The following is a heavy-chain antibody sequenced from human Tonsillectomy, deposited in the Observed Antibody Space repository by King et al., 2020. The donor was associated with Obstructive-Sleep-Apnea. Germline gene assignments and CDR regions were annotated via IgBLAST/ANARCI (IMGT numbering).Heavy chain of an antibody. Sequence: VQLQESGPGLVKPSQTLSLTCIVSGGSISSDGYYWSWFRQHPGKGLEWIADIYYSGSTYYNPSLKSRVTISVDTSKNQLSLKLSSMTAADTAVYYCARGSPYYFDYWGQGTLVTVSS. J-gene: IGHJ4*02. CDR3: ARGSPYYFDY. CDR2: IYYSGST. D-gene: IGHD3-10*01. CDR1: GGSISSDGYY. V-gene: IGHV4-31*03.